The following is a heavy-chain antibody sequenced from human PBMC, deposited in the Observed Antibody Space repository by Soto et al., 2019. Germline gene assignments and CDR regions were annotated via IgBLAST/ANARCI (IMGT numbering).Heavy chain of an antibody. D-gene: IGHD3-10*01. V-gene: IGHV4-31*03. J-gene: IGHJ6*02. CDR2: IYYSGST. CDR3: ARDPSMVRGVTPYYYYGMDV. CDR1: GGSISSGGYY. Sequence: SETLSLTCTVSGGSISSGGYYWSWIRQHPGKGLEWIGYIYYSGSTYYNPSLKSRVTISVDTSKNQFSLKLSSVTAADTAVYYCARDPSMVRGVTPYYYYGMDVWGQRTTVTAS.